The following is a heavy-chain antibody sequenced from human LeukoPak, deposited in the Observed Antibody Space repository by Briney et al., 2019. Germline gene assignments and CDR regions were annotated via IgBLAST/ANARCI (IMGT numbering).Heavy chain of an antibody. Sequence: GASVKVSCKASGYTFTDYYIHWVRQAPGQGLEWMGRINPNSGDTNYGQKFQGRVTMTRDTSVTTAYMELSRLKSDDTAVYYCARIYGPRRLVPGTLEYWGQGTLVTVSS. D-gene: IGHD2-2*01. CDR2: INPNSGDT. CDR3: ARIYGPRRLVPGTLEY. V-gene: IGHV1-2*02. J-gene: IGHJ4*02. CDR1: GYTFTDYY.